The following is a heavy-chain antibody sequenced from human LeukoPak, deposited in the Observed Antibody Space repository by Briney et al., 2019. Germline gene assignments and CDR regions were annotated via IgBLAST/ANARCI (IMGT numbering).Heavy chain of an antibody. CDR1: GFTFGSYD. CDR3: ARGRGPTNWFDP. CDR2: IGTAGDT. Sequence: PGGSLRLSCAASGFTFGSYDMHWVRQATGKGLEWVSAIGTAGDTYYPGSVKGRFTISRENAKNSLYLQMNSLRAGDTAVYYCARGRGPTNWFDPWGQGTLVTVSS. J-gene: IGHJ5*02. V-gene: IGHV3-13*01. D-gene: IGHD1-1*01.